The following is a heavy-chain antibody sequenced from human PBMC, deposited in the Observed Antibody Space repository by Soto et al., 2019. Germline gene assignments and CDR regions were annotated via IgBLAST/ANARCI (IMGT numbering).Heavy chain of an antibody. V-gene: IGHV4-4*02. Sequence: SETLSLTCAVSGDSISSDNWWSWVRQPPEKGLDWIGVIYLGTSPIYNPFLESRVTISVDKSKNLFSLKLNSVIAADTAVYYCVKNGAYALDYWGQGTLVTVS. CDR3: VKNGAYALDY. CDR2: IYLGTSP. D-gene: IGHD4-17*01. J-gene: IGHJ4*02. CDR1: GDSISSDNW.